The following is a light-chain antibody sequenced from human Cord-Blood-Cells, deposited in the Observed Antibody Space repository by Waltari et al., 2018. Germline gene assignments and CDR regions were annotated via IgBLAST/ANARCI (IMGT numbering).Light chain of an antibody. Sequence: QSALTQPASVSGSPGQSITIPCTGTSSDVGGYNYVSWYQQHPGKAPKLMIYEVSNGPSGVSNGFSGSKSGNTASLTISGLQAEDEADYYCSSYTSSSTYVFGTETKVTVL. CDR2: EVS. V-gene: IGLV2-14*01. CDR3: SSYTSSSTYV. J-gene: IGLJ1*01. CDR1: SSDVGGYNY.